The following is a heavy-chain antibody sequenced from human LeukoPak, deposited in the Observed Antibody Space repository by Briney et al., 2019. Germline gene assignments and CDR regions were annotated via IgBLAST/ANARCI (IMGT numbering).Heavy chain of an antibody. CDR1: GDSVSSNSAA. CDR3: ARGSNLYSSSWYFDY. V-gene: IGHV6-1*01. D-gene: IGHD6-13*01. Sequence: SQTLSLTCAISGDSVSSNSAAWNRIRQSPSRGLEWLGRTYYRSKWYNDYALSVKSRITVNPDTSKNQFSLQLNSVTPEDTAVYYCARGSNLYSSSWYFDYWGQGTLVTVSS. J-gene: IGHJ4*02. CDR2: TYYRSKWYN.